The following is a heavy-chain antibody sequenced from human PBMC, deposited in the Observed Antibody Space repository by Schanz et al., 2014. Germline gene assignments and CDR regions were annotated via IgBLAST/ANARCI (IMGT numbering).Heavy chain of an antibody. V-gene: IGHV1-46*03. J-gene: IGHJ4*02. Sequence: QVQLVQSGTQVKKPGASVKVSCKASGYTLSAYSLHWVRQAPGQGLEWMGIINPIGGSTTYAQKFRGAVTLTTDTSTDTAYLELTSLRSEDTAVYYCARGSPENMIRGELDYWGQGTLVTGSS. CDR2: INPIGGST. CDR1: GYTLSAYS. CDR3: ARGSPENMIRGELDY. D-gene: IGHD3-10*01.